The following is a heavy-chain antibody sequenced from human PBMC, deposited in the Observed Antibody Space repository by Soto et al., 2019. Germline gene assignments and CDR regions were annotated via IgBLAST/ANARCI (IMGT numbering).Heavy chain of an antibody. J-gene: IGHJ6*02. CDR2: MNTNSANT. CDR3: EKVGVRGMEV. Sequence: QVQLVQSGAEVKKPGASVKVSCKASGYTFTSYDINWVRQATGQGLEWMGWMNTNSANTGYAQKLQGRVTMTRDTSISKAYMEMSSLRSEDTAVYSCEKVGVRGMEVWCQGTTVTVSS. CDR1: GYTFTSYD. D-gene: IGHD2-8*01. V-gene: IGHV1-8*01.